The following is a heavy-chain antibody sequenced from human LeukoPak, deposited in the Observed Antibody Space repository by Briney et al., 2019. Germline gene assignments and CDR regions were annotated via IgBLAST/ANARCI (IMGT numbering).Heavy chain of an antibody. CDR3: ARDGSQVVAANWFDP. V-gene: IGHV1-2*02. J-gene: IGHJ5*02. CDR1: GYTFTGYN. D-gene: IGHD2-15*01. CDR2: INPNSGGT. Sequence: ASVKVSCTSSGYTFTGYNMHWVRQAPGQGLERMGWINPNSGGTNYAQKFQGRVTMTSDTSISTAYMELSGLRSDDTAVYYCARDGSQVVAANWFDPWGQGTLVTVSS.